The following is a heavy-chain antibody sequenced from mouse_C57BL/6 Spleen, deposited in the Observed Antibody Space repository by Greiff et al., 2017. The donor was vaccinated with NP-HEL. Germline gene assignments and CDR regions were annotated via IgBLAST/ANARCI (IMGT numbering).Heavy chain of an antibody. J-gene: IGHJ2*01. V-gene: IGHV7-3*01. CDR1: GFTFTDYY. CDR3: ASIYDGSLYYFDY. Sequence: EVKLVESGGGLVQPGGSLSLSCAASGFTFTDYYMSWVRQPPGKALEWLGFIRNKANGYTTEYSASVKGRFTISRDNSQSILYLQMNALRAEDSATYYCASIYDGSLYYFDYWGQGTTLTVSS. D-gene: IGHD2-3*01. CDR2: IRNKANGYTT.